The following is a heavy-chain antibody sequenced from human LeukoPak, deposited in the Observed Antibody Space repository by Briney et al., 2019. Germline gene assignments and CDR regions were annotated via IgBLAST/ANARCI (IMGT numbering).Heavy chain of an antibody. D-gene: IGHD2-15*01. CDR3: ARDSAIVVVVAADNWFDP. V-gene: IGHV1-69*05. Sequence: GSSVKVSCKASGGTFSSYAISWVRQAPGQGLEWMGRIIPIFGTANYAQKFQGRVTITTHESTSTAYMALSSLRSEDTAVYYCARDSAIVVVVAADNWFDPWGQGTLVTVSS. CDR2: IIPIFGTA. J-gene: IGHJ5*02. CDR1: GGTFSSYA.